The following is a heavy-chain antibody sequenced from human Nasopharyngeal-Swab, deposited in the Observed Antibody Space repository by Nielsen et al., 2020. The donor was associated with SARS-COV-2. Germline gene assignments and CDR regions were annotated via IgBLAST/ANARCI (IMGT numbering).Heavy chain of an antibody. V-gene: IGHV4-59*13. J-gene: IGHJ4*02. Sequence: SETLSLTCTVSGGSISRYYWSWIRQPPGKGLEWIGYIYYSGSTNYNPSLKSRVTISVDTSKNQFSLKLSSVTAADTAVYYCARGFDYWGQGTLVTVSS. CDR2: IYYSGST. CDR1: GGSISRYY. CDR3: ARGFDY.